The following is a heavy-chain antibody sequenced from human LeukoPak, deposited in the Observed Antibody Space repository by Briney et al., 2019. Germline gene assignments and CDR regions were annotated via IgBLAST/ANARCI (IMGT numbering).Heavy chain of an antibody. D-gene: IGHD6-13*01. CDR1: GGSISGYF. J-gene: IGHJ4*02. CDR3: ARAHSSSWYIHDY. V-gene: IGHV4-59*01. CDR2: IYYSGST. Sequence: SETLSLTCTVSGGSISGYFWSWIRQPPGKGLEWIGYIYYSGSTNYNPSLKSRVTISVDTSKNLFSLKLSSVTAADTAVYYCARAHSSSWYIHDYWGQGTLVTVSS.